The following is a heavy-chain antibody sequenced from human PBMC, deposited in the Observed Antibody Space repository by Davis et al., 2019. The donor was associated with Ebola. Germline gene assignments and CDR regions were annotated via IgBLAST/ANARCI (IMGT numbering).Heavy chain of an antibody. D-gene: IGHD3-3*01. CDR2: INPNSGGT. J-gene: IGHJ1*01. CDR3: AAEWLTQPPWLQH. CDR1: GYTFTGYY. Sequence: ASVKVSCKASGYTFTGYYMHWVRQAPGQGLEWMGRINPNSGGTNYAQKFQGRVTMTRDTSISTAYMELSRLRSDDTAVYYCAAEWLTQPPWLQHWGQGTLVTVSS. V-gene: IGHV1-2*06.